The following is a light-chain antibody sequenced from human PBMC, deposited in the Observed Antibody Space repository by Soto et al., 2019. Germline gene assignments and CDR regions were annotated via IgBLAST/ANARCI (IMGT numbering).Light chain of an antibody. CDR3: QQYNRLIT. Sequence: ILLTQSPSSLSASVGDRVTMTCRASQSISSWLAWYQQKPGKAPKLLVYDATSLESGVSSRFSGSGYGTDFTLSINNLQPDDFATYYCQQYNRLITFGQGTRLEI. CDR1: QSISSW. CDR2: DAT. J-gene: IGKJ5*01. V-gene: IGKV1-5*01.